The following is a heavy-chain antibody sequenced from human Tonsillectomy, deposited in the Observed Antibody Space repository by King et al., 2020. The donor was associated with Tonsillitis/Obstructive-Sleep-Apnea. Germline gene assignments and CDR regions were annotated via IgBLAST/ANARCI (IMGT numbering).Heavy chain of an antibody. CDR2: ISGRSDAI. D-gene: IGHD2-21*01. Sequence: VQLVESGGGLVQPGGSLRLSCAASGFIFNHYGMNWVRQTPGKGLEWIAYISGRSDAIHYATSVKGRFTISRDSAKNSLHLQMNSLRAEDTAVYYCARDGDASKWPEDWGHGTLVTVSS. J-gene: IGHJ4*01. CDR3: ARDGDASKWPED. V-gene: IGHV3-48*01. CDR1: GFIFNHYG.